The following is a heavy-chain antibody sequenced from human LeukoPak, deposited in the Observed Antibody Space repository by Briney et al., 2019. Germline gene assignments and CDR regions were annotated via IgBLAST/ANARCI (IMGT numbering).Heavy chain of an antibody. D-gene: IGHD1-7*01. Sequence: SQTLSLTCTVSGGSISSGGYYWSCIRQPPGKGLECIGYIYHSGSTYYNPSLKSRVTISVDRSKNQFSLKLSSVTAADTAVYYCARGSWNYVRAAFDIWGQGTMATVSS. CDR3: ARGSWNYVRAAFDI. J-gene: IGHJ3*02. CDR1: GGSISSGGYY. CDR2: IYHSGST. V-gene: IGHV4-30-2*01.